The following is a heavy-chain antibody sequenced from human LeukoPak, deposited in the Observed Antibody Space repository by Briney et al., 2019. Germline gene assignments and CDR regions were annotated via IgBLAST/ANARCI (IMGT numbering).Heavy chain of an antibody. J-gene: IGHJ4*02. D-gene: IGHD1-26*01. CDR2: ISSSSTII. CDR1: GFTFSSYD. Sequence: GGSLRLSCAASGFTFSSYDMNWVRQAPGKGLEWVSYISSSSTIIDYADSVKGRFTTSRDNAKNSLYLQMNSLRAEDTAVYYCARDRFGGSFDYWGQGTLVTVSS. V-gene: IGHV3-48*01. CDR3: ARDRFGGSFDY.